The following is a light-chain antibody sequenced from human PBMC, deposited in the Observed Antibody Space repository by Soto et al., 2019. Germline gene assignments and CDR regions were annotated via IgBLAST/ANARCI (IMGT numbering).Light chain of an antibody. V-gene: IGKV1-5*03. CDR3: QRYEAYPLT. Sequence: DIQLTQSPSTLSASVGDRATITCRASQSISSWLAWYQQKPGKAPKLLVYKASSLESGVPSRFSGSGSGTEFTRTISTLQPDDFATYYCQRYEAYPLTFGGGTKVEI. CDR2: KAS. J-gene: IGKJ4*01. CDR1: QSISSW.